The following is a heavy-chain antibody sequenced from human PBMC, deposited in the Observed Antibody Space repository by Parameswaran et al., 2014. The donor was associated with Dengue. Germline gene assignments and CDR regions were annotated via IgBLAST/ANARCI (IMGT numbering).Heavy chain of an antibody. J-gene: IGHJ4*02. CDR2: INHSGST. CDR3: ATSRGHWIQLWERDSYYFDY. V-gene: IGHV4-34*01. D-gene: IGHD5-18*01. Sequence: RWIRQPPGKGLEWIGEINHSGSTNYNLSLKSRVTISVDTSKNQFSLKLSSVTAADTAVYYCATSRGHWIQLWERDSYYFDYWGQGTLVTVSS.